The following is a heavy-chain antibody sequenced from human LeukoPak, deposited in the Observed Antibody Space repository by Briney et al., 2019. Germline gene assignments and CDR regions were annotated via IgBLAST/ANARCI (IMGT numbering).Heavy chain of an antibody. J-gene: IGHJ5*02. D-gene: IGHD6-13*01. V-gene: IGHV3-9*01. CDR3: ARAEHIAAAEGA. CDR2: ISWNSGSI. Sequence: GGSLRLSCAASGFTFDDYAMHWVRKAPGKGLEWVSGISWNSGSIGYADSVKGRFTISRDNSKNTLYLQMNSLRAEDTAVYYCARAEHIAAAEGAWGQGTLVTVSS. CDR1: GFTFDDYA.